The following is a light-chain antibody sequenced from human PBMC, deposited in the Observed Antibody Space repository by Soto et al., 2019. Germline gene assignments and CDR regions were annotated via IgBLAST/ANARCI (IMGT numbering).Light chain of an antibody. CDR1: SSDVGGYNY. V-gene: IGLV2-14*01. CDR2: EVS. J-gene: IGLJ1*01. Sequence: QSALTQPASVSGSPGQSITISCTGTSSDVGGYNYVSWYQQHPGKAPKLMIYEVSNRPSGVSNRFSGSKSGNTASLTLSGLQAEDEADYYCSSYTSSNIDHVFGTGTKLTVL. CDR3: SSYTSSNIDHV.